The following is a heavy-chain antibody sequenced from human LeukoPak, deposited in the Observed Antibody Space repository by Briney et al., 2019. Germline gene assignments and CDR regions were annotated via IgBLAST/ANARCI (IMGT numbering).Heavy chain of an antibody. CDR2: INQSGST. D-gene: IGHD3-22*01. J-gene: IGHJ4*02. CDR1: GGSPIPYY. Sequence: PSETLSLTCSVSGGSPIPYYWSWIRQPPGGGLEWLGEINQSGSTNYNPSLKSRVTISVEKFKNQFSLEVTSVTAADTAIYYCATLGGLYYESHGYLDFDHWGQGTLVTVSS. CDR3: ATLGGLYYESHGYLDFDH. V-gene: IGHV4-34*01.